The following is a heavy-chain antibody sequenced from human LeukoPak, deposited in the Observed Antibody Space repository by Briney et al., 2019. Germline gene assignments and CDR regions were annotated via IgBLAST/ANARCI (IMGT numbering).Heavy chain of an antibody. CDR1: GYTFTGYY. CDR2: INPNSGGT. CDR3: ASGNRYSFDY. V-gene: IGHV1-2*01. D-gene: IGHD1/OR15-1a*01. J-gene: IGHJ4*02. Sequence: ASVKVSCKASGYTFTGYYMHWVRQAPRQGLEWMGRINPNSGGTNYAQKFQGRVTNTRATSISTAHLELTRLRSHDTAVYYCASGNRYSFDYWGQGTLVTVSS.